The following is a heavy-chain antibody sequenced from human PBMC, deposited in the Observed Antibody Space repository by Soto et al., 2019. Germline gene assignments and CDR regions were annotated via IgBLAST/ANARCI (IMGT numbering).Heavy chain of an antibody. Sequence: QVQLQESGPGLVKPSGTLSLTCAVSSGSISSSNWWSWVRQPPGKGLEWIGEIYHSGSTNYNPSLKSRDTISVDKSKNQFSLKLSSVTAADTAVYYCARSNEVGITMVRGAPAEYYFDYWGQGTLVTVSS. CDR2: IYHSGST. D-gene: IGHD3-10*01. CDR1: SGSISSSNW. V-gene: IGHV4-4*02. CDR3: ARSNEVGITMVRGAPAEYYFDY. J-gene: IGHJ4*02.